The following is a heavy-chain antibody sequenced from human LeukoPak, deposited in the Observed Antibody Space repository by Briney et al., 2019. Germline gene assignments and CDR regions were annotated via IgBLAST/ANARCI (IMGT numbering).Heavy chain of an antibody. D-gene: IGHD1-26*01. V-gene: IGHV4-34*01. CDR2: ISYTGST. CDR1: GGSFSGYY. J-gene: IGHJ6*03. Sequence: SETLSLTCAVYGGSFSGYYWSWIRQPPGKGLEWIGSISYTGSTYYNPSLKSRVTISVDTSKNQFSLKVSSVTAADTAVYYCARTGGSFYFYYYMDVWGKGTTVTVSS. CDR3: ARTGGSFYFYYYMDV.